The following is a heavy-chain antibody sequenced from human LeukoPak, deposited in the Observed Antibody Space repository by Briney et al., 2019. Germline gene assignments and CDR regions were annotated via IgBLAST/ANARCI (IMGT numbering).Heavy chain of an antibody. J-gene: IGHJ6*02. D-gene: IGHD6-13*01. CDR3: AKLAAAGSKYYYYGMDV. Sequence: GGSLRLSCAASGFTFTGYWMSWVRQAPGKGLEWVSAISGSGGSTYYADSVKGRFTISRDNSKNTLYLQMNSLRAGDTAVYYCAKLAAAGSKYYYYGMDVWGQGTTVTVSS. V-gene: IGHV3-23*01. CDR1: GFTFTGYW. CDR2: ISGSGGST.